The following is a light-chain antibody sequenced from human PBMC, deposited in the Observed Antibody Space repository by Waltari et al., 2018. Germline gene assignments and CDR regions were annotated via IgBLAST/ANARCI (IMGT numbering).Light chain of an antibody. CDR2: GAS. Sequence: DIQMTRLPGSASACVGDRVTVTCRASQDISRWLAWYQQKPGKAPKFLIYGASNLQSGVPSRFSGSGSGTYFTLTISSLQPEDFATYYCQQANSFPLTFGGGTKVEIK. CDR1: QDISRW. J-gene: IGKJ4*01. CDR3: QQANSFPLT. V-gene: IGKV1-12*01.